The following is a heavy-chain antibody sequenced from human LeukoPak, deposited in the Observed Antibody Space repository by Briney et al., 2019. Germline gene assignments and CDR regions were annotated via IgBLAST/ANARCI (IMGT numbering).Heavy chain of an antibody. Sequence: QTAETLSLTCTVSGGSISSDYWGWIRQPPGKGLECIGYIYYIGSTNYNPSLKSRVNISLDTSKNQFSLKLSSVTAADTAVYYCARDSGSGTFTWGQGTLVTVSS. CDR1: GGSISSDY. J-gene: IGHJ5*02. D-gene: IGHD3-10*01. V-gene: IGHV4-59*01. CDR2: IYYIGST. CDR3: ARDSGSGTFT.